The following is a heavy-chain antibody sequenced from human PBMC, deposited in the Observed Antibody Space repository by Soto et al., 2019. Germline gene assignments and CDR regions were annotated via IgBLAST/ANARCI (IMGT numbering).Heavy chain of an antibody. Sequence: SQTLSLTCAISGDSVSSNSAAWNWIRQSPSRGLEWLGRTYYRSKWYNDYAVSVKSRITINPDTSKNQFSLQLNSVTPEDTAVYYCAGTTGTTIATSFDYWGQGTLVTVSS. CDR2: TYYRSKWYN. D-gene: IGHD1-1*01. V-gene: IGHV6-1*01. CDR1: GDSVSSNSAA. J-gene: IGHJ4*02. CDR3: AGTTGTTIATSFDY.